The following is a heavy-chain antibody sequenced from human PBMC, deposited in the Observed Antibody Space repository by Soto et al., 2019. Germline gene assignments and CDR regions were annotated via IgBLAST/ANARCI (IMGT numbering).Heavy chain of an antibody. J-gene: IGHJ6*02. CDR1: GFTFGSYA. Sequence: GASLRLSCAASGFTFGSYAMSWVRQAPGKGLEWVSAISGSGGSTYYAGSVKGRFNISRDNSKNKLYLLMNSLGAEDTAVYYCANLCYGSGTPDGASCYGMDVLGQGTTVTVSS. CDR3: ANLCYGSGTPDGASCYGMDV. V-gene: IGHV3-23*01. D-gene: IGHD3-10*01. CDR2: ISGSGGST.